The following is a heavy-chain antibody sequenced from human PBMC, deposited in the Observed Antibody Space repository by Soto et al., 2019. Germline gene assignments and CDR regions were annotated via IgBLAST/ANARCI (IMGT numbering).Heavy chain of an antibody. CDR1: GGTFSSYA. CDR3: ASQYHHYYDSSGSPHWFDP. D-gene: IGHD3-22*01. J-gene: IGHJ5*02. V-gene: IGHV1-69*13. CDR2: IIPIFGTA. Sequence: GASVKVSCKASGGTFSSYAISWVRQAPGQGLEWMGGIIPIFGTANYAQKFQGRVTITADESTSTAYMELSSLRSEDTAVYYCASQYHHYYDSSGSPHWFDPWGQGTLVTVAS.